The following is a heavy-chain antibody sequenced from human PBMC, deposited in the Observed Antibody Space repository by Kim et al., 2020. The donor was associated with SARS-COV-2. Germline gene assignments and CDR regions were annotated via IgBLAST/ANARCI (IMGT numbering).Heavy chain of an antibody. Sequence: ASVKVSCKASGDTSTSYYIHWVRHAPGQGLEWLGIINPNDHSATYAQKLKGRVTETRDASTRTVYLALSSLTFEDTAVYFCAGEATFDTWFDPWGQGTLV. CDR1: GDTSTSYY. V-gene: IGHV1-46*01. CDR2: INPNDHSA. CDR3: AGEATFDTWFDP. D-gene: IGHD1-26*01. J-gene: IGHJ5*02.